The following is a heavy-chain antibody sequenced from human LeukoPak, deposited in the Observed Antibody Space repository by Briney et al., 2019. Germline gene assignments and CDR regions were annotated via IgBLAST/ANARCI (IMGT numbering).Heavy chain of an antibody. CDR1: GGSISGHS. Sequence: PSETLSLTCTVSGGSISGHSWSWIRQPPGKGLEWIGSIFYSGTTYYNPSLKSRVTISVDTSKNQFSLQLNSVTPEDTAVYYCARDGGNRIDYWGQGTLVTVSS. CDR2: IFYSGTT. J-gene: IGHJ4*02. V-gene: IGHV4-59*05. CDR3: ARDGGNRIDY. D-gene: IGHD5-24*01.